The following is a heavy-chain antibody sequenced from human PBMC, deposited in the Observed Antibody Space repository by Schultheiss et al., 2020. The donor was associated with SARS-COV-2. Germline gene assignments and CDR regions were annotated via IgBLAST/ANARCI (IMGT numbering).Heavy chain of an antibody. D-gene: IGHD6-19*01. Sequence: GSLRLSCAASGFTVSSNYMSWVRQAPGKGLERVSSISSSSSYIYYADSMKGRFTISRDNSKNTLYLQMNSLRAEDTAVYYCAKDLPYSSCWYNYYYGMDVWGQGTTVTVSS. CDR1: GFTVSSNY. J-gene: IGHJ6*02. CDR2: ISSSSSYI. V-gene: IGHV3-21*04. CDR3: AKDLPYSSCWYNYYYGMDV.